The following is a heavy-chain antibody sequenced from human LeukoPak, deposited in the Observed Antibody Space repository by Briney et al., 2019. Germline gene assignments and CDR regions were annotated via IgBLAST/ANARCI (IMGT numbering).Heavy chain of an antibody. CDR3: ARDRIKGWVVAATINWFDP. Sequence: SVKVSCKASGGTFSSYAISWVRQAPGQGLEWMGGIIPIFGTVYYAQKFQGRVTITTDESTSTAYMELSSPRSEDTAVYYCARDRIKGWVVAATINWFDPWGQGTLVTVSS. D-gene: IGHD2-15*01. CDR2: IIPIFGTV. CDR1: GGTFSSYA. J-gene: IGHJ5*02. V-gene: IGHV1-69*05.